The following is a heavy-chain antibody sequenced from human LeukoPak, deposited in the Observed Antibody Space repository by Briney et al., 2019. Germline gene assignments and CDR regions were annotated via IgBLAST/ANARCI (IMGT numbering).Heavy chain of an antibody. Sequence: GASVKVSCKASGGTFSSYAISLVRQAPGQGLEWMGGIIPIFGTANYAQKFQGRVTITTDESTSTAYMELSSLRSEDTAVYYSATPRSPDWYFDLWGRGTLVTVSS. V-gene: IGHV1-69*05. J-gene: IGHJ2*01. CDR1: GGTFSSYA. CDR3: ATPRSPDWYFDL. CDR2: IIPIFGTA.